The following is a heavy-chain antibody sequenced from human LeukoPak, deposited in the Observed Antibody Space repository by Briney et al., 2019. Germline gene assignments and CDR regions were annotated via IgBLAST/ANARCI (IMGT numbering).Heavy chain of an antibody. D-gene: IGHD4-23*01. J-gene: IGHJ5*02. CDR2: IYCSGST. Sequence: SETLSLTCSVSGGSISRYYWSWIRDPPRKRLERIWYIYCSGSTNYNPSIKSRVTISVDTSKNQFSLKLSSVTAADTAVYYCARHEYGGNSLRFDPWGQGTLVTVSS. V-gene: IGHV4-59*01. CDR1: GGSISRYY. CDR3: ARHEYGGNSLRFDP.